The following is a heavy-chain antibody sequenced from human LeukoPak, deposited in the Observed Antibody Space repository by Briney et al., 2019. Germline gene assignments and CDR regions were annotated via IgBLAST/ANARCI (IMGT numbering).Heavy chain of an antibody. D-gene: IGHD3-10*01. V-gene: IGHV4-34*01. CDR1: GRSFSGYY. Sequence: KTSETLSLTCAVYGRSFSGYYWSWIRQPPGKGLEWIGEINHSGSTNYNPSLKSRVTISVDTSKNQFSLKLSSVTAADTAVYYCATARPRISGFDYWGQGTLVTVSS. J-gene: IGHJ4*02. CDR3: ATARPRISGFDY. CDR2: INHSGST.